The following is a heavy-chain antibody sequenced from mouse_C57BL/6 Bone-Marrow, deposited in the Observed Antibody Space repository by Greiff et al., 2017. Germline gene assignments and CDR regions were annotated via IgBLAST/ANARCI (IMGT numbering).Heavy chain of an antibody. V-gene: IGHV5-4*01. Sequence: EVMLVESGGGLVKPGGSLKLSCAASGYTFSSYAMSWVRQTPVQRLEWVATINDGGSYTSYPDNVKGRFTLSRDNAKNDLYLHMSHLKYEDTAMYYSARERVYFDYWGQGTTLTVSS. CDR3: ARERVYFDY. CDR2: INDGGSYT. CDR1: GYTFSSYA. J-gene: IGHJ2*01.